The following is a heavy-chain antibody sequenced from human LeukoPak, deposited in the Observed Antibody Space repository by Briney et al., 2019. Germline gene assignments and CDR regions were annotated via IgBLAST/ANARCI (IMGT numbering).Heavy chain of an antibody. V-gene: IGHV1-2*02. J-gene: IGHJ4*02. CDR3: ARDLLNCGGDCRDY. CDR2: INPNSGGT. Sequence: GASVKVSCKASEYTFTKYYIHWVRQAPGQGLEWMGWINPNSGGTNYAQKFQGRVTMTRDTSISTAYMQLSRLRSDDTAVYYCARDLLNCGGDCRDYWGQGTLVTVSS. D-gene: IGHD2-21*02. CDR1: EYTFTKYY.